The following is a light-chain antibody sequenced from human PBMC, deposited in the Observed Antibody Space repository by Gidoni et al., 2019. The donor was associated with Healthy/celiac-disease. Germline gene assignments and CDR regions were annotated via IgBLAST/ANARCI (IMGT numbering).Light chain of an antibody. Sequence: DIVMPPSPLSLPVTPGEPASISCMSSQSLLHSNGYNYLDWYLQKPGQSPQLLIYLGSNRASGVPDRFSGRGSGTDFTLKISRVEAEEVGVYYCMQALQTPLTFGGGTKVEIK. CDR3: MQALQTPLT. V-gene: IGKV2-28*01. J-gene: IGKJ4*01. CDR2: LGS. CDR1: QSLLHSNGYNY.